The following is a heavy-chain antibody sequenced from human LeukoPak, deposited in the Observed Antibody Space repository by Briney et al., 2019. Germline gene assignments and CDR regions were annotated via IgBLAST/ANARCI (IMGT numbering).Heavy chain of an antibody. Sequence: ASVKVSCKASGYTFTSYDINWVRQATGQGLEWMGWINPNSGVTNYAQKFQGRVTMTRDTSISTAYMELSRLTSDDTAVYYCARGPVEGTIDYWGQGTLVTVSS. CDR3: ARGPVEGTIDY. J-gene: IGHJ4*02. CDR1: GYTFTSYD. CDR2: INPNSGVT. V-gene: IGHV1-2*02.